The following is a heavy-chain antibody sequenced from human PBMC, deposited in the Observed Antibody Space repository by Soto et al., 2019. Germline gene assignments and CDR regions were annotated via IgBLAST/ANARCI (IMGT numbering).Heavy chain of an antibody. CDR2: TRNKANSYTT. J-gene: IGHJ4*02. D-gene: IGHD3-16*02. V-gene: IGHV3-72*01. CDR3: AWARKALGGADFYC. Sequence: EVQLVESGGGLVQPGGSLRLSCAASGFTFSDHYMDWVRQAPGKGLEWVGRTRNKANSYTTEYAASVKRRFTISRDNIKNSRYLEMNCMKTDDTTGYYCAWARKALGGADFYCLGEGTLGVFSS. CDR1: GFTFSDHY.